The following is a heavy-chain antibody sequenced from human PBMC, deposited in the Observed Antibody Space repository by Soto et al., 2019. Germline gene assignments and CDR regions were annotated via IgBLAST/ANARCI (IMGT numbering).Heavy chain of an antibody. D-gene: IGHD5-12*01. CDR3: ARGGSGCDLVTNFDY. CDR2: INWNGGST. CDR1: GFTFDDYG. Sequence: GGSLRLSCAASGFTFDDYGMSWVRQAPGKGLEWVSGINWNGGSTGYADSVKGRFTISRDNAKNSLYLQMNSLRAEDTALYHCARGGSGCDLVTNFDYWGQGTLVTVSS. V-gene: IGHV3-20*01. J-gene: IGHJ4*02.